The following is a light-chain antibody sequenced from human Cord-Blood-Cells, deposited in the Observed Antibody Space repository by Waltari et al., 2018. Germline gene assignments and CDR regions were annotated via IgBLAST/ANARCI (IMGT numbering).Light chain of an antibody. V-gene: IGLV3-19*01. J-gene: IGLJ3*02. CDR1: SLRSYY. Sequence: SSELIQDAGVYLALGQTVRLRCQGDSLRSYYGSWYQQNPGQAPVLVIYGKNNRPSGIPDRFSGSSSGNTASLTITGAQAEDEADYYCTSRDSSGNHWVFGGGTKLTVL. CDR3: TSRDSSGNHWV. CDR2: GKN.